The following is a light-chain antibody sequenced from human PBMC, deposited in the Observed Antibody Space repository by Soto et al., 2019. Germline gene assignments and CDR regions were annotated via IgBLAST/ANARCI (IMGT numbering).Light chain of an antibody. CDR1: TGAVTSGHY. V-gene: IGLV7-46*01. Sequence: QAVVTQEPSLTVSPGGTVTLTCGSSTGAVTSGHYPYWFRQKPGQAPRTLIYDTSNKHSWTPARFSGSLLGGKAALTLSGAQPEDEAEYYCLLSYSGDNYVFGTGTKVTVL. CDR2: DTS. CDR3: LLSYSGDNYV. J-gene: IGLJ1*01.